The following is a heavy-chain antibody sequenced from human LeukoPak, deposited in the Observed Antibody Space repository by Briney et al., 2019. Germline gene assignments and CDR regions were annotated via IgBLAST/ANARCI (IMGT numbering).Heavy chain of an antibody. CDR3: ARMRVRGVFLYYFDY. CDR1: GGSFSGYY. J-gene: IGHJ4*02. V-gene: IGHV4-34*01. Sequence: PSETLSLTCAVYGGSFSGYYWSWIRQPPGKGLEWIGEINHSGNTNYNPSLKSRVTISVDTPKNQFSLKLSSVTAADTAVYYCARMRVRGVFLYYFDYWGQGTLVTVSS. CDR2: INHSGNT. D-gene: IGHD3-10*01.